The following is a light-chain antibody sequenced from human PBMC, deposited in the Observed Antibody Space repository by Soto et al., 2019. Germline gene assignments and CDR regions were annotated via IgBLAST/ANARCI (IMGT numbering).Light chain of an antibody. CDR3: LPDYSNPRT. CDR1: HGIRNE. CDR2: GAS. J-gene: IGKJ1*01. V-gene: IGKV1-6*01. Sequence: ASQMIQSLSAPSKSLGDRVTIACRPSHGIRNELGWYQQKPGEAPKVLIYGASSLKSGVPSRFSGSGSGTDFTLTISSLQPEDFATYFCLPDYSNPRTFGQGTKVDIK.